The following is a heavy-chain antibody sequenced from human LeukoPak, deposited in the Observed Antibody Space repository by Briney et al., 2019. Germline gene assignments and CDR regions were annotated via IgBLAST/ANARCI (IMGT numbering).Heavy chain of an antibody. Sequence: PGRSLRLSCAASGFTVSDNYINWVRQSPGEGLEWVSVIYRGGGTSYADSVKGRFTISRDNAKNSLYLQMNSLRAEDTAVYYCARVPGSCSGGSCSVYYYYGMDVWGQGTTVTVSS. V-gene: IGHV3-53*01. CDR3: ARVPGSCSGGSCSVYYYYGMDV. CDR2: IYRGGGT. J-gene: IGHJ6*02. D-gene: IGHD2-15*01. CDR1: GFTVSDNY.